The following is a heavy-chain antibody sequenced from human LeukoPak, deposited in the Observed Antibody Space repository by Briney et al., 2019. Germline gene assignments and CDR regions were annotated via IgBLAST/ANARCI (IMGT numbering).Heavy chain of an antibody. Sequence: SETLSLTCTVSAGSISSHYWSWIRQPPGKGLEWIGYIYYSGSTNYNPSLKSRVTISVDTSKNQFSLKLSSVTAADTAVYYCARDRSIEWFFFWGHGTLVTISS. CDR1: AGSISSHY. CDR2: IYYSGST. V-gene: IGHV4-59*11. D-gene: IGHD3-9*01. J-gene: IGHJ4*01. CDR3: ARDRSIEWFFF.